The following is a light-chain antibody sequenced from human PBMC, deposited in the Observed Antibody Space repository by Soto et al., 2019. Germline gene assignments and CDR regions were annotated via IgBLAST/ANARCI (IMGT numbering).Light chain of an antibody. CDR3: QTWGTGLWV. CDR1: SGHSHYA. J-gene: IGLJ3*02. CDR2: LNSDGSH. V-gene: IGLV4-69*01. Sequence: QSVLTQSPSASASLGASVKLTCTLTSGHSHYAIAWHQQQPEQGPRYLMKLNSDGSHSKGDGIPDRFSGSSSVAERYLTFSSLQSEDEADYYCQTWGTGLWVFGGGTKLTVL.